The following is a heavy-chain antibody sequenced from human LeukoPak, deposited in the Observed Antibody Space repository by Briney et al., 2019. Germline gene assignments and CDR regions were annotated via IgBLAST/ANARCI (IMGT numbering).Heavy chain of an antibody. CDR1: GFTFSNYW. CDR2: INQDGSEK. CDR3: ARDYGDY. J-gene: IGHJ4*02. D-gene: IGHD4-17*01. V-gene: IGHV3-7*01. Sequence: HPGGSLRLSCAASGFTFSNYWMGWVRQAPGKGLEWVANINQDGSEKYYVDSVKGRFTISRDNAKNSLYLQMNSLRAEDTAVYYCARDYGDYWGQGTLVTVSS.